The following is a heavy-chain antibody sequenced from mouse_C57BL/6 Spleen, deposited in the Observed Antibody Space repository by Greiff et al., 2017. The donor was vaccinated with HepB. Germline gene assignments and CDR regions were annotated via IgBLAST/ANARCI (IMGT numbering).Heavy chain of an antibody. CDR3: ASFYDYDDYAMDY. V-gene: IGHV1-22*01. J-gene: IGHJ4*01. D-gene: IGHD2-4*01. Sequence: SGPELVKPGASVKMSCKASGYTFTDYNMHWVKQSHGKSLEWIGYINPNNGGTSYNQKFKGKATLTVNKSSSTAYMELRSLTSEDSAVYYCASFYDYDDYAMDYWGQGTSVTVSS. CDR2: INPNNGGT. CDR1: GYTFTDYN.